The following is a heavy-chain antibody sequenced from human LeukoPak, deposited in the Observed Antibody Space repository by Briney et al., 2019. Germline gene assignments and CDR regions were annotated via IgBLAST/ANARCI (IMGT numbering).Heavy chain of an antibody. J-gene: IGHJ4*02. CDR3: ARDKSYFGSGNYHYFDS. CDR2: IYSGGST. Sequence: PGGSLRLSCAASGFTVSSNYMSWVRQAPGKGLEWVSVIYSGGSTYYADSVKGRFTISRDNSKNTLYLQMNSLRPEDTALYYCARDKSYFGSGNYHYFDSWGQGALVIVSS. V-gene: IGHV3-66*01. D-gene: IGHD3-10*01. CDR1: GFTVSSNY.